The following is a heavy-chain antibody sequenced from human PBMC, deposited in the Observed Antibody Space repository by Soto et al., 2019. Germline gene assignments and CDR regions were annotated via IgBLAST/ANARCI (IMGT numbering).Heavy chain of an antibody. V-gene: IGHV4-30-4*01. CDR2: MYNSGST. J-gene: IGHJ5*01. Sequence: PSETLSLTCSVSGDSISNLGYLCAWIREAAGQALECIGSMYNSGSTCYNPSFETRVAIYVDTSKSQFYLNVTSVTAADYAVYFCARVRYCLTGRCFQNWCDSCGQRALVTVS. D-gene: IGHD7-27*01. CDR1: GDSISNLGYL. CDR3: ARVRYCLTGRCFQNWCDS.